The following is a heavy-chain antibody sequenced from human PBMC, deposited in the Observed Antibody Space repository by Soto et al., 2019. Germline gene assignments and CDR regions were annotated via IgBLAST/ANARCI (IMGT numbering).Heavy chain of an antibody. J-gene: IGHJ3*01. CDR3: AGREMDAFDL. CDR1: GDSIRTGGYY. V-gene: IGHV4-31*03. CDR2: ISSSGST. Sequence: QVQLQESGPGLVTPLQTLSLTCTVSGDSIRTGGYYWTWIRQHPGKGLEWIGCISSSGSTYYNPSLKSRLSLSQVTPKNQLSLKLNSVTPADTAIYYCAGREMDAFDLWGQGTMVSVS.